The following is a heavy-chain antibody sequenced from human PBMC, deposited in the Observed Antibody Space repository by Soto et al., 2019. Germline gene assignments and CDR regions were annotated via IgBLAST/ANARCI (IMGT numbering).Heavy chain of an antibody. CDR2: ISGSGVST. J-gene: IGHJ4*02. V-gene: IGHV3-23*01. CDR1: GFIFRSTA. D-gene: IGHD3-16*01. CDR3: AAVMGSDYDYVWGSLTFDD. Sequence: PGGSLRLSCAASGFIFRSTAMAWVRQAPGKGLEWVSHISGSGVSTYFSDSVKGRFTISRDNSSNTLYLQMNSLRAEDTAVYFCAAVMGSDYDYVWGSLTFDDWGQGTLVTVS.